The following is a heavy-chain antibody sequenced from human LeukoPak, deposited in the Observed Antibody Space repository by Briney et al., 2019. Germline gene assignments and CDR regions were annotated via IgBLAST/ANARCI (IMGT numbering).Heavy chain of an antibody. CDR3: ARELGYYYYYMDV. V-gene: IGHV4-34*01. D-gene: IGHD6-13*01. J-gene: IGHJ6*03. Sequence: SETLSLTCAVYGGSFSGYYWSWIRQPPGKGLEWIGEINHSGSTNYNPSLKSRVTISVDTSKNRFSLKLSSVTAADTAVYYCARELGYYYYYMDVWGKGTTVTVSS. CDR1: GGSFSGYY. CDR2: INHSGST.